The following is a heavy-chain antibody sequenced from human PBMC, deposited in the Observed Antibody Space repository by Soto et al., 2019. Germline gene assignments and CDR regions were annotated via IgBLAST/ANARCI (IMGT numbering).Heavy chain of an antibody. J-gene: IGHJ4*02. CDR3: AGYQVRPATIRAFDY. CDR1: GGSISSSSYY. CDR2: IYYSGST. D-gene: IGHD5-12*01. V-gene: IGHV4-39*01. Sequence: QLQLQESGSGLVKPSETLSLTCTVSGGSISSSSYYWGWIRQPPGKGLEWIGSIYYSGSTYYNPSLKSRVTISVDTSKNQFSLKLSSVTAADTAVYYCAGYQVRPATIRAFDYWGQGTLVTVSS.